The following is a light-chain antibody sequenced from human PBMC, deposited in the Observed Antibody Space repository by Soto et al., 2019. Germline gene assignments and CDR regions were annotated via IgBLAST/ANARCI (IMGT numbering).Light chain of an antibody. CDR1: SSDIGNNNY. V-gene: IGLV2-8*01. CDR3: GSYGGNWV. J-gene: IGLJ3*02. CDR2: EVS. Sequence: QSALTQPPSASGSPGQSVSISCTGKSSDIGNNNYVSWYQQHPGKAPKLMIYEVSKRPSGVPDRFSGSKSGNTASLTVSGLQAEDEADYYCGSYGGNWVFGGGTKLTVL.